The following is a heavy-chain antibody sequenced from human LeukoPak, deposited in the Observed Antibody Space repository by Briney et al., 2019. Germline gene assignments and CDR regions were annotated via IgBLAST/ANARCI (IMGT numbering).Heavy chain of an antibody. CDR2: ISSSSSYI. D-gene: IGHD3-22*01. J-gene: IGHJ4*02. V-gene: IGHV3-21*01. CDR3: AKGGAYYYDSSAYYRD. CDR1: GFTFSSYS. Sequence: GGSLRLSCAASGFTFSSYSMNWVRQAPGKGLEWVSSISSSSSYIYYADSVKGRFTISRDNAKNSLYLQMNSLRAEDTAVYYCAKGGAYYYDSSAYYRDWGQGTLVTVSS.